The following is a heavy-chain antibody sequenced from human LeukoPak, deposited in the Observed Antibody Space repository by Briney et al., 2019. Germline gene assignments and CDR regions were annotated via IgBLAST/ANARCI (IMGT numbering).Heavy chain of an antibody. CDR1: GGSISSYY. Sequence: SETLSLTCTVSGGSISSYYWSWIRQPPGKGLEWIGYIYYSGSTNYNPSLKSRVTISVDTSKNQFSLKLSSVTAADTAVYYCARTIHTAAGYYYYYGMDVWGQGTTVTVSS. J-gene: IGHJ6*02. V-gene: IGHV4-59*08. D-gene: IGHD6-13*01. CDR3: ARTIHTAAGYYYYYGMDV. CDR2: IYYSGST.